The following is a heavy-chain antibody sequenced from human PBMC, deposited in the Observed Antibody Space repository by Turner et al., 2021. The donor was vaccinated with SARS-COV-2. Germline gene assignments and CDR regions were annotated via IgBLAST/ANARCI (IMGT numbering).Heavy chain of an antibody. CDR2: ISGSGGTT. J-gene: IGHJ4*02. Sequence: EVQLLESGGGLVQPGGSLRLSCAASGFTFSSYAMSWVRQAPGKGLEWVSAISGSGGTTYNADSVKGRFTISRDNSKNTLYLQMNSLRAKDTAVYYCAKADRVMIVVVITLFDYWGQGTLVTVSS. CDR1: GFTFSSYA. D-gene: IGHD3-22*01. CDR3: AKADRVMIVVVITLFDY. V-gene: IGHV3-23*01.